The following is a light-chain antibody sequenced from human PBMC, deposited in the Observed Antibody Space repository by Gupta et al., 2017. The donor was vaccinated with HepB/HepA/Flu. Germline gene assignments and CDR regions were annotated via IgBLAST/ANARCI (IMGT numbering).Light chain of an antibody. Sequence: EIVMTQSPATLSVSPGGGATLSGRASQSVSSKLVWYQQKPGQAPRLLIYGASNGATGIPSRFSGSGSGTEFTLTSSRLQAEDFAVYYRQQDNNWLTFGQGTEVEIK. J-gene: IGKJ1*01. CDR2: GAS. V-gene: IGKV3-15*01. CDR1: QSVSSK. CDR3: QQDNNWLT.